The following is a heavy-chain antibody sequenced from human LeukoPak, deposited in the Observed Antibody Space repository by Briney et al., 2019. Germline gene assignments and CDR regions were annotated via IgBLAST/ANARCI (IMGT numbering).Heavy chain of an antibody. D-gene: IGHD1-1*01. J-gene: IGHJ4*02. V-gene: IGHV3-73*01. Sequence: GGSLRLSCAASGFTFGDSTMHWVRQASGKGLEWVGHIGNKARNYATEYAASLKGRFTISRDDSKDTAYLQVNSLKTEDTAVYYCVGDYNSWTGLKYWGQGTLVTASS. CDR1: GFTFGDST. CDR3: VGDYNSWTGLKY. CDR2: IGNKARNYAT.